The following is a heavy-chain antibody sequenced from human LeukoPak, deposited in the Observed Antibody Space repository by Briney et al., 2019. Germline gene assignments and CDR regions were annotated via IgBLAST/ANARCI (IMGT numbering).Heavy chain of an antibody. D-gene: IGHD1-26*01. V-gene: IGHV3-53*01. Sequence: GGSPRLSCAASGFTVSTNYMSWVRQAPGKGLEWVSVIYSGGNTYYADSVKGRFTISRDNSKNTLYLQMNSLRAEDTAVYYCARDQDSGSFIFDYWGQGTLVTVSS. CDR3: ARDQDSGSFIFDY. CDR2: IYSGGNT. CDR1: GFTVSTNY. J-gene: IGHJ4*02.